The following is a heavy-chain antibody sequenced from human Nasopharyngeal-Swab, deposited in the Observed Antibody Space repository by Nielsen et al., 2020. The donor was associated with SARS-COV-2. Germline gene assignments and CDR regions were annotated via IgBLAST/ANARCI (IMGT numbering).Heavy chain of an antibody. Sequence: ASVKVSCKASGGTFSSYGISWVRQAPGQGLEWMGWISAYNGNTNYAQKLQGRVTMTTDTSTSTAYMELSSLRSDDTAVYYCARVGIVATIFGNYDTYYFDYWGQGTLVTVSS. CDR2: ISAYNGNT. CDR3: ARVGIVATIFGNYDTYYFDY. D-gene: IGHD5-12*01. CDR1: GGTFSSYG. V-gene: IGHV1-18*01. J-gene: IGHJ4*02.